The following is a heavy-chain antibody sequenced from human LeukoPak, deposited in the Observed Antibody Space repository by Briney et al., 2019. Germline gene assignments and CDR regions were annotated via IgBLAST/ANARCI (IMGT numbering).Heavy chain of an antibody. D-gene: IGHD6-13*01. Sequence: GESLKISCKGSGYSFTSYWISWVRQMPGKGLEWMGRIDPSDSYTNYSPSFQGHVTISADKSISTAYLQWSSLKASDTAMYYCAREIYSSSWYFDYWGQGTLVTVSS. CDR2: IDPSDSYT. V-gene: IGHV5-10-1*01. CDR1: GYSFTSYW. CDR3: AREIYSSSWYFDY. J-gene: IGHJ4*02.